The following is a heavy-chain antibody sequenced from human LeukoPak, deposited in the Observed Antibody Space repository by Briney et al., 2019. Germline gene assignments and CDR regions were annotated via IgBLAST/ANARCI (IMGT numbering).Heavy chain of an antibody. Sequence: GGSLRLSCAASGFTFSSYSMNWVRQAPGKGLEWVSSISSSSSYIYYADSVKGRFTISRDNAKNSLYLQMNSLRAEDTAVCYCAVPGLGIGFDPWGQGTLVTVSS. CDR3: AVPGLGIGFDP. CDR2: ISSSSSYI. CDR1: GFTFSSYS. V-gene: IGHV3-21*01. D-gene: IGHD1-14*01. J-gene: IGHJ5*02.